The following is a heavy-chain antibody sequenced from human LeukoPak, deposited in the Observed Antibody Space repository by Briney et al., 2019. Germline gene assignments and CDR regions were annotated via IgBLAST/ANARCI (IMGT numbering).Heavy chain of an antibody. CDR3: ARDFRIAAAPDAFDI. Sequence: ASVKVSCKASGYTFTSYGISWVRQAPGQGLEWMGWISAYNGNTNYAQKLQGRVTMTTDTSTSTAYMELRSLRSDDTAAYYCARDFRIAAAPDAFDIWGQGTMVTVSS. CDR2: ISAYNGNT. J-gene: IGHJ3*02. V-gene: IGHV1-18*01. CDR1: GYTFTSYG. D-gene: IGHD6-13*01.